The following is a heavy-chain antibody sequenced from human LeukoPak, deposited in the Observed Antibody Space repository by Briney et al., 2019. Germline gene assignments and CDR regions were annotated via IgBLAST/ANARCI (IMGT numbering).Heavy chain of an antibody. CDR1: GFTFGDYA. Sequence: GGSLRLSCTASGFTFGDYAMSWVRQAPGKGLEWVGFIRSKAYGGTTEYAASVKGRFTISRDDSKSIAYLQMNSLKTEDTAVYYCTRDVDVLRYFDWLLPYYYYYMDVWGKGTTVTISS. CDR2: IRSKAYGGTT. V-gene: IGHV3-49*04. D-gene: IGHD3-9*01. J-gene: IGHJ6*03. CDR3: TRDVDVLRYFDWLLPYYYYYMDV.